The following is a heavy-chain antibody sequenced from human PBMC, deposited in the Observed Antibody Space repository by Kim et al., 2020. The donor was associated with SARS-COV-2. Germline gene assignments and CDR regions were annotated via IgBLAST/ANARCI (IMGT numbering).Heavy chain of an antibody. CDR2: ISYDGSNK. D-gene: IGHD6-6*01. V-gene: IGHV3-30-3*01. CDR3: ARDLQQLALGVGMDV. CDR1: GFTFSSYA. Sequence: GGSLRLSCAASGFTFSSYAMHWVRQAPGKGLEWVAVISYDGSNKYYADSVKGRFTISRDNSKNTLYLQMNSLRAEDTAVYYCARDLQQLALGVGMDVWGQGTTVTVSS. J-gene: IGHJ6*02.